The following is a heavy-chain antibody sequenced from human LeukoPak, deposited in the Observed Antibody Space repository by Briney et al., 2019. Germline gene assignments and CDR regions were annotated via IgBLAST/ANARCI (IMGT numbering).Heavy chain of an antibody. J-gene: IGHJ4*02. CDR2: ISSSSSTI. V-gene: IGHV3-48*01. CDR3: AKSQNWNYGAADY. CDR1: GFTFSSYS. Sequence: GGSLRLSCAASGFTFSSYSMNWVRQAPGKGLEWVSYISSSSSTIYYADSVKGRFTISRDNSKNTLYLQMNSLRAEDTAVYYCAKSQNWNYGAADYWGQGTLVTVSS. D-gene: IGHD1-7*01.